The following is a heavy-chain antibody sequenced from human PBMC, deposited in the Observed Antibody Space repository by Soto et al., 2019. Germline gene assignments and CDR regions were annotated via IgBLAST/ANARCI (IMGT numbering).Heavy chain of an antibody. J-gene: IGHJ3*02. CDR1: GYTFTSYD. V-gene: IGHV1-8*01. Sequence: XVKVSCKASGYTFTSYDINWVRHATGQGLEWMGWMNPNSGNTGYAQKFQGRVTMTRNTSISTAYMELSSLRSEDTAVYYCARSSSSWFPDAFDIWGQGTMVTVSS. D-gene: IGHD6-13*01. CDR2: MNPNSGNT. CDR3: ARSSSSWFPDAFDI.